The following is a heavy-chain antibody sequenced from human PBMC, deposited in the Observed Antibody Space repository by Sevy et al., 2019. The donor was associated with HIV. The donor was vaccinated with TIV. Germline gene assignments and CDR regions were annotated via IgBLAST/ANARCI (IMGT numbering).Heavy chain of an antibody. D-gene: IGHD3-22*01. J-gene: IGHJ4*02. V-gene: IGHV3-49*03. CDR1: GFAFGDYA. CDR2: IRSKDYGGAT. Sequence: GGSLRLSCTGSGFAFGDYAMSWFSQAPGMGLEWVGFIRSKDYGGATEYAASVKGRFTISRDDSKSIADLQMNSLKTEDTAVYYCTRGYYYDSSGYSDYWGQGTLVTVSS. CDR3: TRGYYYDSSGYSDY.